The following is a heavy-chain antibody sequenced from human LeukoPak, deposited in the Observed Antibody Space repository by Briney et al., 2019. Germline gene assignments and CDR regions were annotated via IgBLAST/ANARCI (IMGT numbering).Heavy chain of an antibody. J-gene: IGHJ4*02. CDR2: IYSGGST. CDR3: ARVGDIYDILTGTFDY. D-gene: IGHD3-9*01. CDR1: GFTVSSNY. V-gene: IGHV3-66*01. Sequence: PGGSLRLSCAASGFTVSSNYMSWVRQAPGKGLEWVSVIYSGGSTYYADSVKGRFTISRDNSKNTLYLQTNSLRAEDTAVYYCARVGDIYDILTGTFDYWGQGTLVTVSS.